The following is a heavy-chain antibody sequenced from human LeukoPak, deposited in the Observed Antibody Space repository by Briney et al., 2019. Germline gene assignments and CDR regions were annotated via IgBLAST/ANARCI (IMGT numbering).Heavy chain of an antibody. CDR1: GGTFSSYA. CDR2: INPNSGGT. D-gene: IGHD2-2*01. J-gene: IGHJ4*02. Sequence: GASVKVSCKASGGTFSSYAISWVRQAPGQGLEWMGWINPNSGGTNYAQKFQGRVTTTRDTSISTACMELSRLRSDDTAVYYCARDLYCSSTSCLDYWGQGTLVTVSS. V-gene: IGHV1-2*02. CDR3: ARDLYCSSTSCLDY.